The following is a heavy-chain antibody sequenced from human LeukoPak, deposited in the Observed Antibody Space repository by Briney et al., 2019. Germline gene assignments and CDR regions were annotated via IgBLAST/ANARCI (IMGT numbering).Heavy chain of an antibody. V-gene: IGHV2-5*02. J-gene: IGHJ4*02. CDR3: AHRPPSCSGGSCYFDY. CDR2: IYWDDDK. CDR1: GFSLSTSGVG. D-gene: IGHD2-15*01. Sequence: SGPTLVKPTQTLTLTCTFSGFSLSTSGVGVGWIRQPPGKALEWLALIYWDDDKRYSPSLKSRLTITKDTSKNQVVLTMTNMDPVDTATYYCAHRPPSCSGGSCYFDYWGQGTLVTVSS.